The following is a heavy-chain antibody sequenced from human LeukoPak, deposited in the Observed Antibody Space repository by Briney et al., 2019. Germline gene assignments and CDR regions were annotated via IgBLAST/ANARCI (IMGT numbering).Heavy chain of an antibody. J-gene: IGHJ4*02. CDR3: ARVRAYYYDSSGYYYGVVAILETLLDY. Sequence: ASVKVSCKASGYTFTSYGISWVRQAPGQGLEWLGWISAYNGNTNYAQKLQGRVNMTTDTSTSTAYMELRSLRSDDTAVYYCARVRAYYYDSSGYYYGVVAILETLLDYWGQGTLVTVSS. D-gene: IGHD3-22*01. V-gene: IGHV1-18*01. CDR2: ISAYNGNT. CDR1: GYTFTSYG.